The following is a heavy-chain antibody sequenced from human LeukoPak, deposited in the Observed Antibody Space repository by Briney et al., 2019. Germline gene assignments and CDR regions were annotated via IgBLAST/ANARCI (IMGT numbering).Heavy chain of an antibody. J-gene: IGHJ3*02. Sequence: PGRSLRLSCAASGFTFNDHAMYWVRQAPGKGLEWVSGINWNSDNIYYADSVKGRFTISRDNAKNSLYLQMNSLRAEVTALDCCAIASYYYDTTVLGADDIWGQGT. CDR1: GFTFNDHA. CDR2: INWNSDNI. CDR3: AIASYYYDTTVLGADDI. D-gene: IGHD3-22*01. V-gene: IGHV3-9*01.